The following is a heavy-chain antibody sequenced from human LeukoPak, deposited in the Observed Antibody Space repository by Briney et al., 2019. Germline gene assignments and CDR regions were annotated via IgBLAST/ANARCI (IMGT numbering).Heavy chain of an antibody. D-gene: IGHD5-24*01. CDR3: ARDQEMATIIHAAFDY. CDR2: ISYDGSNE. V-gene: IGHV3-30*04. CDR1: GFTFSSYV. J-gene: IGHJ4*02. Sequence: PGGSLRLSCAASGFTFSSYVMHWVRQAPGKGLEWVAIISYDGSNEYYADSVKGRFTISRDNSKNTLYLQMNSLRAGDTAVYYCARDQEMATIIHAAFDYWGQGTLVTVSS.